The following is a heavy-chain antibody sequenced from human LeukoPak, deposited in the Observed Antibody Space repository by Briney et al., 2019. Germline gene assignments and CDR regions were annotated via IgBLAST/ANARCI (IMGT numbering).Heavy chain of an antibody. CDR3: ARDRKYGDYYFDY. CDR2: ISAYNGNT. CDR1: GYTFTMFG. J-gene: IGHJ4*02. V-gene: IGHV1-18*01. Sequence: ASVKVSCKASGYTFTMFGISWVRQAPGQGLEWMGWISAYNGNTNYAQKFQGRVTMTTDTSTSTAYMELRSLRSDDTAVYYCARDRKYGDYYFDYWGQGTLVTVSS. D-gene: IGHD4-17*01.